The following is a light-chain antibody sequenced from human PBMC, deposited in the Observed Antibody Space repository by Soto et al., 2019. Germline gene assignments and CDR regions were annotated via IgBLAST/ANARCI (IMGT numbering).Light chain of an antibody. CDR1: SSDVGGYNY. J-gene: IGLJ3*02. CDR2: DVR. CDR3: SSYSTPSPWK. V-gene: IGLV2-14*03. Sequence: QSVLTQPASVSGSPGQSITISCTGTSSDVGGYNYVSWYQQHPGKAPKVMIFDVRNRPSGVSGRFSGSKSGNTASLTISGLQAEDEGDYYCSSYSTPSPWKFGGGTKLTVL.